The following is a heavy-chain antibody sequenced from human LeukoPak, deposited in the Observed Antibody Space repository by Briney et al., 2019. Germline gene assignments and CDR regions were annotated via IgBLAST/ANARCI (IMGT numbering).Heavy chain of an antibody. CDR3: ARGPPWSGVDY. D-gene: IGHD7-27*01. CDR1: GGSISSGGYY. Sequence: PSETLSLTCTVSGGSISSGGYYWSWIRQHPGKGLEWIGYIYYSGSTYYNPSLKSRVTISVDTTKNQFSLKLSSVTAADTAVYYCARGPPWSGVDYWGQGTLVTVSS. V-gene: IGHV4-31*03. CDR2: IYYSGST. J-gene: IGHJ4*02.